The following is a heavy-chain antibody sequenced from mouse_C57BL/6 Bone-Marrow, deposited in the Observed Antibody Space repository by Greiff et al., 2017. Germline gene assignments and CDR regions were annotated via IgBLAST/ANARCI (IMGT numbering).Heavy chain of an antibody. CDR1: GFSLTSYG. CDR3: AKQAYHSNQGAMDY. CDR2: IWGDGST. V-gene: IGHV2-3*01. D-gene: IGHD2-5*01. Sequence: VKLMESGPGLVAPSPSLSITCTVSGFSLTSYGVSWVRQPPGKGLEWLGVIWGDGSTNYHSALISRLGISKDNSKSQVFLKLNSLQTDDTATYYCAKQAYHSNQGAMDYWGQGTSVTVSS. J-gene: IGHJ4*01.